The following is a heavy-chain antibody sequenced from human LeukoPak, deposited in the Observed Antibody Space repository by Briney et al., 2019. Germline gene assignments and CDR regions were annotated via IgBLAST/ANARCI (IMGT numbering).Heavy chain of an antibody. CDR3: AREGGITIFGMAQPGGAFDI. CDR1: GGTFSSYA. V-gene: IGHV1-69*05. D-gene: IGHD3-3*01. Sequence: SVKVSCKASGGTFSSYAISWVRQAPGQGLEWMGGIIPIFGTANYAQKFQGRVTITTDESTTTAYMELSSLRSEDTAVYYCAREGGITIFGMAQPGGAFDIWGQGTMVTVSS. CDR2: IIPIFGTA. J-gene: IGHJ3*02.